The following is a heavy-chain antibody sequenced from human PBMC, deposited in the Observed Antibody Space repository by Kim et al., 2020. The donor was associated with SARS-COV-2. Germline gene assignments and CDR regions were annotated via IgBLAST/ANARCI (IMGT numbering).Heavy chain of an antibody. V-gene: IGHV4-39*07. CDR1: GGSTSSGDHY. CDR3: ARDQLGGSTYTDS. D-gene: IGHD3-16*01. Sequence: SQTLSLTCTVSGGSTSSGDHYWAWIRQPPGKGLEWIGSIYYSGTAHYNPSLASRVSMSVDTSKNQFSLTLTSVTAADTAVYYCARDQLGGSTYTDSWGQGTLVTVSS. CDR2: IYYSGTA. J-gene: IGHJ5*01.